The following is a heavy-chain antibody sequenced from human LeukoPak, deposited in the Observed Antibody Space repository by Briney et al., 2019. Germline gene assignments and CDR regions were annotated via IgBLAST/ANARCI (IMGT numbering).Heavy chain of an antibody. CDR3: AGCSGSFYFDY. CDR2: IYYSGST. V-gene: IGHV4-59*12. CDR1: GGSISSYY. D-gene: IGHD3-10*02. J-gene: IGHJ4*02. Sequence: SETLSLTCTVSGGSISSYYWSWIRQPPGKGLEWIGYIYYSGSTNYNPSLKSRVTISVDTSKNQFSLKLSSVTAADTAVYYCAGCSGSFYFDYWGQGTLVTVSS.